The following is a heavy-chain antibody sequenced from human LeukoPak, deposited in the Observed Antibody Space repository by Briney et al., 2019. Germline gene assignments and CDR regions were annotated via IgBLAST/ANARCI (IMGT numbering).Heavy chain of an antibody. CDR2: TGGRGGST. CDR1: GFTFSSHA. J-gene: IGHJ4*02. CDR3: ARDPGVVAFHYFDF. D-gene: IGHD3-3*01. V-gene: IGHV3-23*01. Sequence: PGGSLRLSCAASGFTFSSHAMAWVRQAPGEGLEWVSATGGRGGSTYYADSVKGRFTISRDNSKNTVYLQMNSLRAEDTAVYYCARDPGVVAFHYFDFWGQGTLDTVSS.